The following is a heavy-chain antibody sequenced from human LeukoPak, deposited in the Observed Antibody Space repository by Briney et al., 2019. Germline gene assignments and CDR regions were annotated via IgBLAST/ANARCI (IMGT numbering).Heavy chain of an antibody. CDR2: INPSDDST. D-gene: IGHD2-15*01. CDR3: ARTDMRYYFYYMDV. CDR1: GYTFNSSY. J-gene: IGHJ6*03. V-gene: IGHV1-46*02. Sequence: ASVKVSCKASGYTFNSSYMHWVRQAPGQGLEWMGIINPSDDSTRYAQKFQGRVTMTKDTSTNTVYMHLSSLSSDDTAVYYCARTDMRYYFYYMDVWGKGTTVTVSS.